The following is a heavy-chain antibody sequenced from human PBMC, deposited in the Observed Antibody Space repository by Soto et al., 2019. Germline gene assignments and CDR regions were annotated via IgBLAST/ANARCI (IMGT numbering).Heavy chain of an antibody. Sequence: GGSLRLSCAASGFTFSSYAMSWVRQAPGKGLEWVSAISGSGGSTYYADSVKGRFTISRDNSKNTLYLQMNSLRAEDTAVYYCAKVRNYDSSGSEDFQHWGQGTLVTVSS. D-gene: IGHD3-22*01. J-gene: IGHJ1*01. CDR2: ISGSGGST. V-gene: IGHV3-23*01. CDR3: AKVRNYDSSGSEDFQH. CDR1: GFTFSSYA.